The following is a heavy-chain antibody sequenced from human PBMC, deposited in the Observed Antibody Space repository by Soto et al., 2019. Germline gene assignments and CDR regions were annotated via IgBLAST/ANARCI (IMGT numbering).Heavy chain of an antibody. CDR3: ARHQGGNYDSSGYYYPDY. D-gene: IGHD3-22*01. CDR2: IYPGDSDT. V-gene: IGHV5-51*01. J-gene: IGHJ4*02. Sequence: PGESLKISCKGSGYSFTNYWIGWVRQMPGKGLEWMGIIYPGDSDTRYSPSFQGQVTISADKSISTAYLQWSSLKASDTAMYYCARHQGGNYDSSGYYYPDYWGQGTLVTVSS. CDR1: GYSFTNYW.